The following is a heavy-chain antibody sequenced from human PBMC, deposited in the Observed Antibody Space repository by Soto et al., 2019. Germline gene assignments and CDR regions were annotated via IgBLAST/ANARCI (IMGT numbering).Heavy chain of an antibody. Sequence: SETLSLTCSVSGRSISEINSYWGWVRQTPGEGLEWIGTIHHTGSTYYNPSLKSRVIISLDTSKNQFSLKLSSVTAADTALYYCARPEGGYGSGYSWFDPWGQGTRVTVSS. V-gene: IGHV4-39*01. CDR3: ARPEGGYGSGYSWFDP. CDR1: GRSISEINSY. D-gene: IGHD5-12*01. CDR2: IHHTGST. J-gene: IGHJ5*02.